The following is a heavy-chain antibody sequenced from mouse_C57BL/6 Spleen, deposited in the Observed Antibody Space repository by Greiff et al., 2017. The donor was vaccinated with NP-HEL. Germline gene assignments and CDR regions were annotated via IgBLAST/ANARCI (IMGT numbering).Heavy chain of an antibody. CDR3: TRGGITTVVADYFDY. Sequence: QVQLQQSGAELVRPGASVTLSCKASGYTFTDYEMHWVKQTPVHGLEWIGAIDPETGGTAYNQKFKGKAILTADKSSSTAYMELRSLTSEDSAVYYCTRGGITTVVADYFDYWGQGTTLTVSS. V-gene: IGHV1-15*01. J-gene: IGHJ2*01. D-gene: IGHD1-1*01. CDR1: GYTFTDYE. CDR2: IDPETGGT.